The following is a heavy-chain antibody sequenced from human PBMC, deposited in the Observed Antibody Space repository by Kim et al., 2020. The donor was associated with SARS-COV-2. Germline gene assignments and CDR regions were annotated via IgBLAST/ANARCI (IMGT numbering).Heavy chain of an antibody. Sequence: PSLKSRVTISVHTSKNQFSLKLSSVTAADTAVYYCARLTRTIAVAGKGDYWGQGTLVTVSS. V-gene: IGHV4-39*01. CDR3: ARLTRTIAVAGKGDY. D-gene: IGHD6-19*01. J-gene: IGHJ4*02.